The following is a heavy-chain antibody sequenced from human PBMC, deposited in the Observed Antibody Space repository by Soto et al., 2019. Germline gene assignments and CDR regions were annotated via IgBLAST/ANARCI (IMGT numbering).Heavy chain of an antibody. CDR2: ISYDGSNK. CDR1: GFTFSSYG. J-gene: IGHJ3*02. Sequence: LRLSCAASGFTFSSYGMHWVRQAPGKGLEWVAVISYDGSNKYYADSVKGRFTISRDNSKNTLYLQMNSLRAEDTAVYYCAKDLVAAFGIWGQGTMVTVSS. V-gene: IGHV3-30*18. CDR3: AKDLVAAFGI. D-gene: IGHD2-2*01.